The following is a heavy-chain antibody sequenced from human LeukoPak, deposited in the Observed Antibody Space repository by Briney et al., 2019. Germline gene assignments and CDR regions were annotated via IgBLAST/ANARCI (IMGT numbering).Heavy chain of an antibody. V-gene: IGHV4-4*02. CDR3: ARHDGYNYARIDY. Sequence: SGTLSLTCAVSGGSISSSNWWSWVRQPPGKGLEWIGEIYHSGSTNYNPSLKSRVTISVDKSKNQFSLKLTSVTAADTAVYFCARHDGYNYARIDYWGQGTLVTVSS. CDR2: IYHSGST. CDR1: GGSISSSNW. J-gene: IGHJ4*02. D-gene: IGHD5-18*01.